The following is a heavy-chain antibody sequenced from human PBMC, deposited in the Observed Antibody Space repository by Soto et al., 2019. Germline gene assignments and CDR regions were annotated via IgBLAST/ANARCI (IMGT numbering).Heavy chain of an antibody. D-gene: IGHD2-2*01. V-gene: IGHV1-69*02. CDR3: ARGCSSTSCYATAFDI. CDR1: GGTFSSYT. Sequence: QVQLVQSGAEVKKPGSSVKVSCKASGGTFSSYTISWVRQAPGQGLEWMGRIIPILGIAKYAQKVQGRVKITADKSTNTAYMELSSLRSEDTAVYYCARGCSSTSCYATAFDIWGQGTMVTVSS. J-gene: IGHJ3*02. CDR2: IIPILGIA.